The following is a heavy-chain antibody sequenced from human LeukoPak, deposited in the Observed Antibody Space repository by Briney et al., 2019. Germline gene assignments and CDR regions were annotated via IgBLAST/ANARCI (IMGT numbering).Heavy chain of an antibody. J-gene: IGHJ4*02. Sequence: GGSLRLSCAASGFSFSSYTMNWVRQAPGKGLEYVSAISSHGGSTYYADSVKGGFIISRDNSKNTLYLQMSSLRAEDTAVYYCAIAASGTLADYWGQGTLVTVSS. CDR1: GFSFSSYT. CDR3: AIAASGTLADY. D-gene: IGHD6-13*01. V-gene: IGHV3-64D*09. CDR2: ISSHGGST.